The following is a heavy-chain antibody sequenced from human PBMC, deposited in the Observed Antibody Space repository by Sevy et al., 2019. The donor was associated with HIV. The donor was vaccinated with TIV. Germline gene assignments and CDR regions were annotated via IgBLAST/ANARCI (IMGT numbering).Heavy chain of an antibody. V-gene: IGHV3-23*01. D-gene: IGHD2-2*03. CDR3: AKENRDGFQ. CDR2: IGGSGGST. Sequence: GGSLRLSCAGSGFIFSTYAMTWVHQAPGKGLEWVSSIGGSGGSTYYADSVKGRFTISRDNSNNMIDLEMNSLRVEDTAVHYCAKENRDGFQWGQGTLVTVSS. CDR1: GFIFSTYA. J-gene: IGHJ4*02.